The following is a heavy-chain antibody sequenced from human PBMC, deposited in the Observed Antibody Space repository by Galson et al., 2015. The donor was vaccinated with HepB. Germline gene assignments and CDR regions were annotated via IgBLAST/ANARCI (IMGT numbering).Heavy chain of an antibody. Sequence: SLRLSCAASGFTFDDYATHWVRQAPGKGLEWVSGISWNSGSIGYADSVKGRFTISRDNAKNSLYLQMNSLRAEDTALYYCAKDGGSSWENSDYYYYGMDVWGQGTTVTVSS. J-gene: IGHJ6*02. CDR1: GFTFDDYA. D-gene: IGHD6-13*01. V-gene: IGHV3-9*01. CDR3: AKDGGSSWENSDYYYYGMDV. CDR2: ISWNSGSI.